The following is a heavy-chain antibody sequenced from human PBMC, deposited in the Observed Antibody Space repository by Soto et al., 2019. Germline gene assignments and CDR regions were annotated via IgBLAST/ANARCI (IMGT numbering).Heavy chain of an antibody. CDR3: AKRADIVVVVAATGFDP. V-gene: IGHV3-23*01. D-gene: IGHD2-15*01. Sequence: EVQLLESGGGLVQPGGSLRLSCAASGFTFSSYAMSWVRQAPGKGLEWVSAISGSGGSTYYADSVKGRFTISRDNSTNTLDLQMNSLRAEDTAVYYCAKRADIVVVVAATGFDPWGQGTLVTVSS. J-gene: IGHJ5*02. CDR2: ISGSGGST. CDR1: GFTFSSYA.